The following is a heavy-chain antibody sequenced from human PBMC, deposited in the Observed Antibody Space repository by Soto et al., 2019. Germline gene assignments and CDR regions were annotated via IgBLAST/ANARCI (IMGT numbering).Heavy chain of an antibody. CDR1: GYTFTSYG. V-gene: IGHV1-18*01. J-gene: IGHJ6*02. CDR3: ARGQEGSGGSCYNGMDV. CDR2: ISAYNGNT. D-gene: IGHD2-15*01. Sequence: ASVKVSCKASGYTFTSYGISWVRQAPGQGLEWMGWISAYNGNTNYAQKLQGRVTMTTDTSTSTAYMELRSLRSDDTAVYYCARGQEGSGGSCYNGMDVWGQGTTVTVSS.